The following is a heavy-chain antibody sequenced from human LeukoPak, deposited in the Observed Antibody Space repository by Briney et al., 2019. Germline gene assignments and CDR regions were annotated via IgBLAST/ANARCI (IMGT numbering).Heavy chain of an antibody. D-gene: IGHD2-15*01. CDR1: GYTFTSYG. V-gene: IGHV1-18*01. J-gene: IGHJ3*02. CDR3: AREVGYCSGGSCYGDAFDI. Sequence: GASVKVSCKASGYTFTSYGISWVRQAPGQGLEWMGWISAYNGNTNYAQKFQGRVTMTRDTSISTAYMELSRLRSDDTAVYYCAREVGYCSGGSCYGDAFDIWGQGTMVTVSS. CDR2: ISAYNGNT.